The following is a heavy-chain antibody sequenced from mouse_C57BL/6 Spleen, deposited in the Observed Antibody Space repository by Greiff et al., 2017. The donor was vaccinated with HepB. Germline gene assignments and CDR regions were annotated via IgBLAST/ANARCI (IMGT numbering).Heavy chain of an antibody. V-gene: IGHV1-59*01. J-gene: IGHJ2*01. CDR2: IDPSDSYT. CDR3: ASLTGVFDY. CDR1: GYTFTSYW. D-gene: IGHD4-1*01. Sequence: VQLQQPGAELVRPGTSVKLSCKASGYTFTSYWMHWVKQRPGQGLEWIGVIDPSDSYTNYNQKFKGKATLTVDTSSSTAYMQLSSLTSEDSAVYYCASLTGVFDYWGQGTTRTVSS.